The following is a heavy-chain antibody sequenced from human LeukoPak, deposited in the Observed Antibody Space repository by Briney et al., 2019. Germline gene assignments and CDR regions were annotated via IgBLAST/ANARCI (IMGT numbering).Heavy chain of an antibody. CDR3: AREHCGGDCYSEAHDAFDI. V-gene: IGHV4-59*01. D-gene: IGHD2-21*02. CDR1: GGSISSYY. J-gene: IGHJ3*02. CDR2: VYYTGST. Sequence: SEPLSLTCTVSGGSISSYYWSWIRQPPGKGLEGIGYVYYTGSTNYNPSRKGRVTISVDTSKNQCSLKLSSVTAADTAVYYCAREHCGGDCYSEAHDAFDIWGQGTMVTVSS.